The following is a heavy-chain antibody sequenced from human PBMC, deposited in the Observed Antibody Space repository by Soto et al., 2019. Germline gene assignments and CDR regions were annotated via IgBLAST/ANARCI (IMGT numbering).Heavy chain of an antibody. J-gene: IGHJ4*02. V-gene: IGHV4-39*01. D-gene: IGHD3-10*01. CDR2: IYYSGST. CDR1: GCYISSSIYY. CDR3: ARHHRARGSGSPPDY. Sequence: SETLSLTCPVSGCYISSSIYYWGWIRQPPGKGLEWIGSIYYSGSTYYNPSLKSRVTISVDTSKNQFSLKLSSVTAADTAVYYCARHHRARGSGSPPDYWGQGTLVTVSS.